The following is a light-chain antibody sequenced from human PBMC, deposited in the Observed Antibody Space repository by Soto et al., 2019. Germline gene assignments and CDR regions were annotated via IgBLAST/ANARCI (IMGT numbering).Light chain of an antibody. V-gene: IGKV3-20*01. CDR1: QSVSSSY. Sequence: EIVLTQSPGTLSLSPGERATLSCRASQSVSSSYLAWYQQKPGQAPRLLIYGASSSATGSPDRFSGSGSGTDFTLTISRLEPEDFAVDYWQQYGSSPLVTFGQGTRLEIK. CDR2: GAS. CDR3: QQYGSSPLVT. J-gene: IGKJ5*01.